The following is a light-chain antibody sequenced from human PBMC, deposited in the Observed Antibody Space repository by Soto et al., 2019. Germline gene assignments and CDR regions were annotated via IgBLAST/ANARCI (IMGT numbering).Light chain of an antibody. V-gene: IGKV1-5*01. CDR2: DAS. CDR1: QSLNTR. J-gene: IGKJ1*01. CDR3: QQYKSYST. Sequence: DLQLTQSPSPLSASVGDRVTLPSRASQSLNTRLAWYQQRPGKAPKLLIYDASTLESGVPSRFSGGGSGTEFTLTINNLQPDDLATYICQQYKSYSTFGRGTKVDIK.